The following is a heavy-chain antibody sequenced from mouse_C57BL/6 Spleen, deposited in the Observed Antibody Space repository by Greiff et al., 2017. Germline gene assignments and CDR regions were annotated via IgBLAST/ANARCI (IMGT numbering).Heavy chain of an antibody. D-gene: IGHD2-5*01. CDR1: GYTFTSYW. CDR2: IAPSDSST. CDR3: SRHYSNYPAWFAY. V-gene: IGHV1-59*01. J-gene: IGHJ3*01. Sequence: QVQLQQPGAELVRPGTSVKLSCKASGYTFTSYWMHWVKQRPGQGLEWIGVIAPSDSSTNYTQKFKGKATLTVDTSSSTAYMQLSSLTSEDSAVYDCSRHYSNYPAWFAYWGQGTLVTVSA.